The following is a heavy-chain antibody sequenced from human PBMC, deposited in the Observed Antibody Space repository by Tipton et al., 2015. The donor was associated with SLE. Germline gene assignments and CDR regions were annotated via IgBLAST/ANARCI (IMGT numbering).Heavy chain of an antibody. Sequence: AISGSGGSTYYADSVKGRFTISRDNSKNTLYLQMNSLRAEDTAVYYCAKEDPRFLDPGYWGQGTLVTVSS. J-gene: IGHJ4*02. CDR3: AKEDPRFLDPGY. CDR2: ISGSGGST. V-gene: IGHV3-23*01. D-gene: IGHD3-3*01.